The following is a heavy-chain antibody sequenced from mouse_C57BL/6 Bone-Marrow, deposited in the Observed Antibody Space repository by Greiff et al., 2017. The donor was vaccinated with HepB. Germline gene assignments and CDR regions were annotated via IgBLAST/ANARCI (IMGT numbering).Heavy chain of an antibody. Sequence: EVKLMESGPELVKPGASVKISCKASGYSFTDYNMNWVKQSNGKSLEWIGVINPNYGTTSYNQKFKGKATLTVDQSSSTAYMQLNSLTSEDSAVYYCARGGTTVVVRYFDYWGQGTTLTVSS. V-gene: IGHV1-39*01. CDR3: ARGGTTVVVRYFDY. CDR2: INPNYGTT. CDR1: GYSFTDYN. D-gene: IGHD1-1*01. J-gene: IGHJ2*01.